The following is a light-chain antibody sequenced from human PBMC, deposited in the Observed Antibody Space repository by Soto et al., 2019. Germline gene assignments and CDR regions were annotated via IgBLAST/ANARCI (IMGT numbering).Light chain of an antibody. CDR1: QSISSY. Sequence: DIQMTQYPSSLSASVGDRVTITCRASQSISSYLNWYQQKPGKAPKLLIYAASNLHSGAPSRFSGSGSGTHFTLTINSLQPEDFATYYCQQSYNTPWTFGQGTKVDI. CDR2: AAS. CDR3: QQSYNTPWT. V-gene: IGKV1-39*01. J-gene: IGKJ1*01.